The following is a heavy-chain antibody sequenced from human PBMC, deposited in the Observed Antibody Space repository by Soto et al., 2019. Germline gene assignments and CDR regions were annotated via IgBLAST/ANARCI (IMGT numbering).Heavy chain of an antibody. V-gene: IGHV4-39*07. CDR3: ARYNAASGTYYFDF. CDR2: INHRGSA. D-gene: IGHD6-13*01. Sequence: SETLSLTCTVSGGSVSSGSYYWRWIRQPPGKGPEWIGEINHRGSANYNPSLKSRVTISVDISKSQFSLRLTSVTAADTAVYYCARYNAASGTYYFDFWGQGALVTAPQ. CDR1: GGSVSSGSYY. J-gene: IGHJ4*02.